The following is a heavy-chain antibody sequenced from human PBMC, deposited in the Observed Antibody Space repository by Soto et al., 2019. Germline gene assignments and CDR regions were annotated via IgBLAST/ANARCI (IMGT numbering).Heavy chain of an antibody. J-gene: IGHJ6*02. V-gene: IGHV3-7*03. Sequence: GGSLRLSCAASGFTFSSYWMSWVRQAPGKGLEWVANIKQDGSEKYYVDSVKGRFTISRDNAKNSLYLQMNSLRAEDTAVYYCAKDKIVTMIVDYYGMDVWGQGTTVTVSS. CDR3: AKDKIVTMIVDYYGMDV. D-gene: IGHD3-22*01. CDR2: IKQDGSEK. CDR1: GFTFSSYW.